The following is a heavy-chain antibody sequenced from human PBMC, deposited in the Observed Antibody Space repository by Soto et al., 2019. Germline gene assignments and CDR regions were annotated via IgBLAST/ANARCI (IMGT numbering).Heavy chain of an antibody. D-gene: IGHD5-12*01. V-gene: IGHV4-39*01. CDR3: ARGAMSADDQSDWVDP. J-gene: IGHJ5*02. Sequence: SETLSLTCSVSGGSVSSPNYLWVWVRRAPGKGPEWIGNIFYNGRTDYNPSLQSRVTISVDTSKNQFSLKLGSVTAADTAIYYCARGAMSADDQSDWVDPWGHGTLVTVSS. CDR1: GGSVSSPNYL. CDR2: IFYNGRT.